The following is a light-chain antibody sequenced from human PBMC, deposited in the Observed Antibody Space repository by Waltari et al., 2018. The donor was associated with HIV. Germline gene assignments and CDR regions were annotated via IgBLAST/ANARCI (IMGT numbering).Light chain of an antibody. CDR1: KIVLYNSNNKNY. Sequence: DIVMTQSQDSLAVSLGERATINCKSSKIVLYNSNNKNYLAWYQQKPGQPPKLLIYWASTRESGVPDRFSGSGSGTHFTLTISSLQAEDGAVYYCQQYYTTPQTFGRGTKVEIK. V-gene: IGKV4-1*01. J-gene: IGKJ1*01. CDR3: QQYYTTPQT. CDR2: WAS.